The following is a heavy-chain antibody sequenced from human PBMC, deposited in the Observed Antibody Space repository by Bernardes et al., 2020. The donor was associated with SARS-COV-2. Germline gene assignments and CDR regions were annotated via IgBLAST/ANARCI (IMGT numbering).Heavy chain of an antibody. J-gene: IGHJ3*01. Sequence: GGSLRLSCAASGFTVHTTYMTWVRQTPGRGLEWVSDIYPGGSTYYADSVKGRFTVSRDSSKNTVYLQMNSVRAEDTALYYCAREVQWTFDVWGQGTMVTVSS. D-gene: IGHD6-19*01. CDR2: IYPGGST. V-gene: IGHV3-53*01. CDR1: GFTVHTTY. CDR3: AREVQWTFDV.